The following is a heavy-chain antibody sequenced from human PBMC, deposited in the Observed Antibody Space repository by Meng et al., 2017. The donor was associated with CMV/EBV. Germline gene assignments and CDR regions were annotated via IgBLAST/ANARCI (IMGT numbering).Heavy chain of an antibody. CDR2: ISSSSSTI. Sequence: GGSLRLSCAASGFTFSSYSMNWVRQAPGKGLEWVSYISSSSSTIYYADSVKGRFTISRDNAKNSRYLQMNSLRAEDTAVYYCARGSHYYGSGSYCKPSVDNWFDPWGQGTLVTVSS. CDR3: ARGSHYYGSGSYCKPSVDNWFDP. D-gene: IGHD3-10*01. CDR1: GFTFSSYS. V-gene: IGHV3-48*04. J-gene: IGHJ5*02.